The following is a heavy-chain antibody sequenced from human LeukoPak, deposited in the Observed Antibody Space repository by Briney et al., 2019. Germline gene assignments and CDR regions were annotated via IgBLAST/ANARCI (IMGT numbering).Heavy chain of an antibody. CDR3: ARGDVHSGYYYIPPRPPVF. Sequence: PGGSLRLSCAASGFTFSSYEMNWVRQAPGKGLEWVSYISGGGTTIYYADSVKGRFTISRDNAKNSLYLQMNSLRAEDTAVYYCARGDVHSGYYYIPPRPPVFWGQGTLVTVSS. CDR1: GFTFSSYE. J-gene: IGHJ4*02. D-gene: IGHD3-22*01. V-gene: IGHV3-48*03. CDR2: ISGGGTTI.